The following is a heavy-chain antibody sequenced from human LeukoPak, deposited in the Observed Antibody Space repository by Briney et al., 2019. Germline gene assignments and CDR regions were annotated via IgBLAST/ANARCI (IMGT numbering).Heavy chain of an antibody. CDR2: ISYDGGTT. Sequence: PGGSLRLSCAASGFTFSTYAMTWVRQAPGKGLEWVSSISYDGGTTYYADSVKGRFTVSRDNSKNTLYLQMNSLRAADTAVYYCARLDMVRGGTDYWAQGTLVTVSS. V-gene: IGHV3-23*01. CDR3: ARLDMVRGGTDY. J-gene: IGHJ4*02. D-gene: IGHD3-10*01. CDR1: GFTFSTYA.